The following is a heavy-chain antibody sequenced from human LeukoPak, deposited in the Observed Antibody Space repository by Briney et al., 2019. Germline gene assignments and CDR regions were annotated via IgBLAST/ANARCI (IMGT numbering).Heavy chain of an antibody. CDR2: LSYDGSNK. D-gene: IGHD2-21*02. V-gene: IGHV3-30*18. CDR1: GFTFSSYG. J-gene: IGHJ6*02. CDR3: AKDVMVGYCGGDCSYYGMDV. Sequence: PGGSLRLSCAASGFTFSSYGMHWVRQAPGKGLEWVAVLSYDGSNKYYADSVKGRFTISRDNSKNTLYLQMNSLRAEDTAVYYCAKDVMVGYCGGDCSYYGMDVWGQGTTVTVSS.